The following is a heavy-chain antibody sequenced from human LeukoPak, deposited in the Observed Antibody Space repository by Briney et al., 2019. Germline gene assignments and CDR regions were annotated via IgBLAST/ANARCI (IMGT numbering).Heavy chain of an antibody. CDR1: GFTFSDYY. CDR3: AGVLIFGTFYMDV. D-gene: IGHD3/OR15-3a*01. V-gene: IGHV3-11*04. Sequence: GGSLRLSCAASGFTFSDYYMSWIRQAPGKGLEWVSYISSSGSTIYYADSVKGRFSISRDNAKNSLYLQMNSLRAEDTAVYYCAGVLIFGTFYMDVWGKGTTVTVSS. J-gene: IGHJ6*03. CDR2: ISSSGSTI.